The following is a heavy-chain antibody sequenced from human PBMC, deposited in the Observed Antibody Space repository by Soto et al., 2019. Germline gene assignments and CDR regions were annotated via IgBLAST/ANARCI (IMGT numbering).Heavy chain of an antibody. CDR3: AKDSSVTAAGSGGWFDP. Sequence: QVQLVESGGGVVQPGRSLRLSCAASGFDFNTYGLHWVRQAPGKGLEWVAAISFDGGNQYYADSVKGRFTISRDKYNSTLYLQMNSLGAEDTATYFCAKDSSVTAAGSGGWFDPWGPGTLVIVSS. J-gene: IGHJ5*02. CDR1: GFDFNTYG. V-gene: IGHV3-30*18. D-gene: IGHD6-13*01. CDR2: ISFDGGNQ.